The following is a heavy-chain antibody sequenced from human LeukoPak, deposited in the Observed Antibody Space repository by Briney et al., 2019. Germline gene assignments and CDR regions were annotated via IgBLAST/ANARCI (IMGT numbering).Heavy chain of an antibody. J-gene: IGHJ4*02. CDR1: GFTFSSYW. CDR3: ASLDY. CDR2: ITSDGSST. V-gene: IGHV3-74*01. Sequence: GGSLRLSCAASGFTFSSYWMHWVRQAPGKGLVWVSRITSDGSSTNYADSVKGRFTISRDNAKDTLYLQMNSLRAGDTAVYYCASLDYWGQGTPVTVSS.